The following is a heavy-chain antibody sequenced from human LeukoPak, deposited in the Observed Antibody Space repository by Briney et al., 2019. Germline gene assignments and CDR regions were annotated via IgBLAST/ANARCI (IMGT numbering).Heavy chain of an antibody. Sequence: GGSLRLSCAASGFTFSDHYIDWVRQAPGKGLGWVGRSRDKGNSYTTAYAASVRGRFSISRDDSKNSLYLQMNSLKIADTAVYYCTKLARAPRDFDYWGQGTLVTVSS. V-gene: IGHV3-72*01. D-gene: IGHD3-10*01. CDR3: TKLARAPRDFDY. CDR2: SRDKGNSYTT. J-gene: IGHJ4*01. CDR1: GFTFSDHY.